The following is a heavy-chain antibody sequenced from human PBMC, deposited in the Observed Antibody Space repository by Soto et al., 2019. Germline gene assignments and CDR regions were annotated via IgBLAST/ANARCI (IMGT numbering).Heavy chain of an antibody. J-gene: IGHJ6*02. D-gene: IGHD5-18*01. CDR3: ARGGPGYSYPYYHGMDV. CDR2: INPNSGGT. V-gene: IGHV1-2*04. CDR1: GYTFTGYY. Sequence: VASVKVSCKASGYTFTGYYMHWVRQAPGQGLEWMGWINPNSGGTNYAQKFQGWVTMTRDTSISTAYMELSRLRSDDTAVYYCARGGPGYSYPYYHGMDVWGQGTTVTVSS.